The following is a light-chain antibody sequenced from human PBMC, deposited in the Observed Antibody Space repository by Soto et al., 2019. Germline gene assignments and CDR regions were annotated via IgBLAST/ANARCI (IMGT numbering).Light chain of an antibody. CDR3: TSYTSSTTNYV. V-gene: IGLV2-14*01. CDR2: EVS. Sequence: QSALTQPASVSGSHGQSITFSCTGTSSDIGGYNYVSWYQQHPGKAPKLMIYEVSNRPSGVSDRFSGSKSGNTASLTISGLQAEDEADYYCTSYTSSTTNYVFGTGTKLTVL. CDR1: SSDIGGYNY. J-gene: IGLJ1*01.